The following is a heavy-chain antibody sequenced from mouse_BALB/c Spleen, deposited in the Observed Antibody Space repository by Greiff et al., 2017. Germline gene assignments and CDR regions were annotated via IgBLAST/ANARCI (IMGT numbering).Heavy chain of an antibody. CDR1: GFTFSSFG. Sequence: DVKLVESGGGLVQPGGSRKLSCAASGFTFSSFGMHWVRQAPEKGLEWVAYISSGSSTIYYADTVKGRFTISRDNPKNTLFLQMTSLRSEDTAMYYCARSKKYRSIAYWGQGTLVTVSA. CDR3: ARSKKYRSIAY. V-gene: IGHV5-17*02. D-gene: IGHD2-14*01. J-gene: IGHJ3*01. CDR2: ISSGSSTI.